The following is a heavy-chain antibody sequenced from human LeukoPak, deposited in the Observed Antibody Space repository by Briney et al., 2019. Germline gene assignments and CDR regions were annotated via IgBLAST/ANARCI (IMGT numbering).Heavy chain of an antibody. CDR2: IIPIFGTV. J-gene: IGHJ4*02. Sequence: GASVKVSCKASGGTFSSYAISWVRQAPGQGLEWMGGIIPIFGTVNYAQKFQGRVTITADESTSTAYMELSSLRSEDTAVYYCARDGRAGTTAFFDYWGQGTLVTVSS. V-gene: IGHV1-69*13. D-gene: IGHD1-7*01. CDR3: ARDGRAGTTAFFDY. CDR1: GGTFSSYA.